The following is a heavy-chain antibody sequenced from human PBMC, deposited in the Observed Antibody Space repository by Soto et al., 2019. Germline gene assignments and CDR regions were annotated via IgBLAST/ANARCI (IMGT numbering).Heavy chain of an antibody. J-gene: IGHJ6*02. Sequence: QVQLVQSGAEVKKPGSSVKVSCKASGGTFSSYTISWVRQAPGQGLEWMGRIIPILGIANYAQKFQGRVTVTADKSTSTAYVELSRLRSEDTAVYYCARGVVVPAANYYYYGMDVWGQGTTVTVSS. CDR1: GGTFSSYT. CDR2: IIPILGIA. CDR3: ARGVVVPAANYYYYGMDV. V-gene: IGHV1-69*02. D-gene: IGHD2-2*01.